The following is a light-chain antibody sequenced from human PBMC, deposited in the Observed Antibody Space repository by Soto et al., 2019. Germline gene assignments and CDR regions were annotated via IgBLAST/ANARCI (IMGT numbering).Light chain of an antibody. Sequence: QSALTQPPSASGSPGQSVIISCTGTSSDVGGYNYVSWYQQHPGKAPKVIIYEVSKRPSGVPDRFSGSKSGNTASQTVSGLQAEDEADYYCSSYAGTTLYVFGTGTKLTVL. CDR1: SSDVGGYNY. CDR3: SSYAGTTLYV. V-gene: IGLV2-8*01. J-gene: IGLJ1*01. CDR2: EVS.